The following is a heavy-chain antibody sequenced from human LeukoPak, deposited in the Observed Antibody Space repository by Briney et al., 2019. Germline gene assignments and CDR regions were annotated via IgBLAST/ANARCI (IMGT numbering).Heavy chain of an antibody. CDR3: ARDGHSDTSRALDY. J-gene: IGHJ4*02. CDR2: IYTSGST. V-gene: IGHV4-4*07. CDR1: GGSISSYY. Sequence: SETLSLTCTVSGGSISSYYWSWIRQPPGKGLEWIGRIYTSGSTNYNPSLKSRVTMSVDTSKNHFSLNLNSVTAADTAVYYRARDGHSDTSRALDYWGQGTLVTVSS. D-gene: IGHD5-12*01.